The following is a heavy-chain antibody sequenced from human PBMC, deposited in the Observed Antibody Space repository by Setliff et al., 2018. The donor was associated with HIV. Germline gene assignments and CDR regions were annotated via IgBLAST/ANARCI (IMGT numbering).Heavy chain of an antibody. D-gene: IGHD6-19*01. J-gene: IGHJ6*02. CDR1: GYTFTSYY. CDR2: INPSGGST. CDR3: ARGVGSGLPYYGLDV. Sequence: ASVKVSCKASGYTFTSYYMHWVRQAPGQGLEWMGIINPSGGSTSYAQKFQGRVTITADKSTSTAYMELSSLRSEDTAVYYCARGVGSGLPYYGLDVWGQGTTVTVSS. V-gene: IGHV1-46*01.